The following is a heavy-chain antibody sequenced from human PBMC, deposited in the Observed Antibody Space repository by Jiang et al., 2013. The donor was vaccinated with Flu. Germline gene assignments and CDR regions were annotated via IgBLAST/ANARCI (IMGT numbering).Heavy chain of an antibody. CDR2: IYYSGST. CDR1: GGSISSSSYY. J-gene: IGHJ5*02. CDR3: ARHGSGITIFGVVTAGGFDP. Sequence: GPGLVKPSETLSLTCTVSGGSISSSSYYWGWIRQPPGKGLEWIGSIYYSGSTYYNPSLKSRVTISVDTSKNQFSLKLSSVTATDTAVYYCARHGSGITIFGVVTAGGFDPWGQGTLVTVSS. V-gene: IGHV4-39*01. D-gene: IGHD3-3*01.